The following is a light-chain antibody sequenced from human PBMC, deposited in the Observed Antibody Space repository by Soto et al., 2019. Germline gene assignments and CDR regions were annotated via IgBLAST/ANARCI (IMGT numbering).Light chain of an antibody. CDR2: GAS. CDR3: QQYGSSPFT. Sequence: EIVLTQSPGTLSLSPGERATLSCRASQSVSSSYLAWYQQKPGQAPRLLIYGASSRATGIPDRFSGNGSGTDFTLTISRLEPEDFAVYYCQQYGSSPFTFGPGTKVDIK. J-gene: IGKJ3*01. CDR1: QSVSSSY. V-gene: IGKV3-20*01.